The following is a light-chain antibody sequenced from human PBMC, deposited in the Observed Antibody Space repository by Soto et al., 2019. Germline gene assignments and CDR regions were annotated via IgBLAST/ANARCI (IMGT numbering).Light chain of an antibody. CDR3: QQYGSSPRT. Sequence: EIVLTQSPGTLSLSPGERATLSCRASQSVSSNYLAWYQHKPGQAPRLLIYGASSRATGVPDRFSGSGSGTDFTLTISRLEPEDFEVYYCQQYGSSPRTFGQGTKVEIK. V-gene: IGKV3-20*01. J-gene: IGKJ1*01. CDR2: GAS. CDR1: QSVSSNY.